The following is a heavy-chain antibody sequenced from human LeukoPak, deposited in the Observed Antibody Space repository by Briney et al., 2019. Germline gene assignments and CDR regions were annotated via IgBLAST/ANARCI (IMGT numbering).Heavy chain of an antibody. CDR1: GFTFSGFG. D-gene: IGHD4-23*01. V-gene: IGHV3-33*01. J-gene: IGHJ4*02. Sequence: PGKSLRLSCAASGFTFSGFGMQWVRQAPGKGLEWVAVIWYDGSNKYYADSVKGRFTISRDNPKNTLYVQMNSLRAEDTAVYYCARGRGADYGGNSGYFDYWGQGTLVTVSS. CDR3: ARGRGADYGGNSGYFDY. CDR2: IWYDGSNK.